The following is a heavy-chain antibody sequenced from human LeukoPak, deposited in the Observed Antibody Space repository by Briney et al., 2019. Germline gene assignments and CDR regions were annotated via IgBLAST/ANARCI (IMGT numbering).Heavy chain of an antibody. J-gene: IGHJ4*02. V-gene: IGHV4-59*01. CDR1: GGSISSYY. Sequence: PSETLSLTCTVSGGSISSYYWSWIRQPPGKGLEWIGYIYYSGSTNYNPSLKSRVTISVDTSKNQLSLKLSSVTAADTAVYYCARVNIAAALDYWGQGTLVTVSS. D-gene: IGHD6-13*01. CDR3: ARVNIAAALDY. CDR2: IYYSGST.